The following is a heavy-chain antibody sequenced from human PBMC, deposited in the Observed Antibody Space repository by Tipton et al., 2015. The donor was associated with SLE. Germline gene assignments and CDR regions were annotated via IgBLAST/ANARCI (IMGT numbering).Heavy chain of an antibody. J-gene: IGHJ4*02. CDR3: ARVWGTGSRGVDY. V-gene: IGHV6-1*01. CDR2: TYYRSKWYS. CDR1: GDSVSTNSAA. Sequence: GLVKPSQTLSPTCAISGDSVSTNSAAWTWIRQSPSRGLEWLGRTYYRSKWYSDYAVSVKSRMTINPDTSKNQFSLQLNSVTPEDTAVYYCARVWGTGSRGVDYWGQGTLVTVSS. D-gene: IGHD2-2*01.